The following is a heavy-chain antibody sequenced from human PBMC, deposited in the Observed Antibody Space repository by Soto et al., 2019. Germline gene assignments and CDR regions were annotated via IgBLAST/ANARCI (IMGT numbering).Heavy chain of an antibody. D-gene: IGHD3-10*01. Sequence: GESLKISCAASGFTFSSYAMSWVRQAPGKGLEWVSAISGSGGSTYYADSVKGRFTISRDNSKNTLYLQMNSLRAEDTAVYYCAKDRDYYGSGSYAGYMDVWGKGTTVTVSS. J-gene: IGHJ6*03. CDR1: GFTFSSYA. CDR3: AKDRDYYGSGSYAGYMDV. V-gene: IGHV3-23*01. CDR2: ISGSGGST.